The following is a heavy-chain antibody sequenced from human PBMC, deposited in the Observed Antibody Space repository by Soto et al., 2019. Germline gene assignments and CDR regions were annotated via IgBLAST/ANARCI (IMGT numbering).Heavy chain of an antibody. CDR1: GASISSGVYY. V-gene: IGHV4-31*03. Sequence: QVQLQESGPGLVKPSQTLSLTCTVSGASISSGVYYWNWIRQHPGKGLEWIGYISYSGNTYYNPSLKSRVTISVDTPKNEFSLKLNSVTAADTAVYYCARGVLFWGQGTLVTVSS. CDR3: ARGVLF. J-gene: IGHJ4*02. CDR2: ISYSGNT. D-gene: IGHD1-1*01.